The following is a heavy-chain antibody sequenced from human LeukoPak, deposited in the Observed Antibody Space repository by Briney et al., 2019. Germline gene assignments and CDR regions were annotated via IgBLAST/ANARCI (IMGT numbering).Heavy chain of an antibody. CDR1: GYTFTGYY. V-gene: IGHV1-2*06. CDR2: INPNSGGT. D-gene: IGHD4-17*01. CDR3: ARAGVTTVTTSDY. J-gene: IGHJ4*02. Sequence: ASVKVSCKASGYTFTGYYMHWVRQAPGQGLEWMGRINPNSGGTNYAQKFQGRVNMTRGTSINTAFMELSRLRSDDTAVYYCARAGVTTVTTSDYWGQGTLVTVSS.